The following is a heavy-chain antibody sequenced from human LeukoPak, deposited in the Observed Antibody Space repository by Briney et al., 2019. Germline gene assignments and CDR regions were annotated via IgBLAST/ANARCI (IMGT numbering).Heavy chain of an antibody. V-gene: IGHV3-23*01. J-gene: IGHJ4*02. D-gene: IGHD3-22*01. CDR3: AKVLKGGYYDLSVHY. CDR1: GFTFSSYA. Sequence: GGSLRLSCAASGFTFSSYAMSWVRQAPGKGLEWVSAISGCGGSTYYADSVNGRFTISRDNSKNTLYLQMNSLRAEDTAVYYCAKVLKGGYYDLSVHYGGRGTLVSVSS. CDR2: ISGCGGST.